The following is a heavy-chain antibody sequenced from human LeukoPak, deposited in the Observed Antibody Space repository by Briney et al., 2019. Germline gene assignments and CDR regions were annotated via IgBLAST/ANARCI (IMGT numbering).Heavy chain of an antibody. Sequence: GGSLRLSCAASGFTFSSYWMHWVRQGAGKGLEWVSRINLDGRTTNYADSVEGRFTISRDNAKNTLYLQMNSLRAEDTAVYYCAKDAENYGDYAAVYYYGMDVWGQGTTVTVSS. CDR3: AKDAENYGDYAAVYYYGMDV. D-gene: IGHD4-17*01. CDR2: INLDGRTT. V-gene: IGHV3-74*01. J-gene: IGHJ6*02. CDR1: GFTFSSYW.